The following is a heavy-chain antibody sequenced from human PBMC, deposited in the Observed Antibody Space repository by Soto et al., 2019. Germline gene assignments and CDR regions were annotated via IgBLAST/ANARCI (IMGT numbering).Heavy chain of an antibody. D-gene: IGHD3-22*01. CDR1: GGCISSGDYY. Sequence: PSETLSLTCTVSGGCISSGDYYWSWIRQPPGKGLEWIGYIYYSGSTYYNPSLKSRVTISVDTSKNQFSLKLSSVTAADTAVYYCARDAADYDSSGYYLDAFDIWGQGXMVTVS. CDR3: ARDAADYDSSGYYLDAFDI. V-gene: IGHV4-30-4*01. CDR2: IYYSGST. J-gene: IGHJ3*02.